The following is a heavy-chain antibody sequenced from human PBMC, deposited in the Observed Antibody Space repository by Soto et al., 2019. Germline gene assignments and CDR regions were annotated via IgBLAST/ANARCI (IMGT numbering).Heavy chain of an antibody. J-gene: IGHJ4*02. CDR1: GGSISSDS. V-gene: IGHV4-59*01. D-gene: IGHD6-19*01. CDR3: ARRSRSSSGWYFLDY. CDR2: SYYNGVT. Sequence: QVQLQESGPGRVKPSETLSLTCTVSGGSISSDSWSWIRQSPGKALEWIGYSYYNGVTKYNPSLKSRVTISVDTSQNQFSLRLNSVTAADTAVYYCARRSRSSSGWYFLDYWGQGTLVTVSS.